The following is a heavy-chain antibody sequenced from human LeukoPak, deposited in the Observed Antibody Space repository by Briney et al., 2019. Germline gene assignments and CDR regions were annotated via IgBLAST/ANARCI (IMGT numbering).Heavy chain of an antibody. CDR1: GFTFSSYS. J-gene: IGHJ4*02. CDR3: AKDPSGGATKDY. V-gene: IGHV3-21*04. D-gene: IGHD1-26*01. Sequence: GGSLRLSCAASGFTFSSYSMNWVRQAPGKGLEWVSSISSSSSYIYYADSVKGRFTISRDNAKNSLYLQMNSLRAEDTAVYYCAKDPSGGATKDYWGQGTLVTVSS. CDR2: ISSSSSYI.